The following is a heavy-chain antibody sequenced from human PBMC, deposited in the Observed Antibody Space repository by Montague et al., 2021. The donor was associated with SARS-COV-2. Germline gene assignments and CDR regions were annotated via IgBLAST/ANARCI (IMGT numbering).Heavy chain of an antibody. V-gene: IGHV2-70*01. J-gene: IGHJ3*02. CDR1: GFSLSTSGMC. CDR2: XXWDDDK. CDR3: ARIWGATRGDACDI. Sequence: PALVKPTQTLTLTCTFSGFSLSTSGMCVSWIRQPPGKALEWLALXXWDDDKYYSTSLKTRLTISKDTSKNQVVLTMTNVDPVDTATYYCARIWGATRGDACDIWGQGTMVTVSS. D-gene: IGHD1-26*01.